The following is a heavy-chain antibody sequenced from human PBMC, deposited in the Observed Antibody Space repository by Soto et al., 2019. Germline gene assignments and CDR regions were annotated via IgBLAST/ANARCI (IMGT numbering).Heavy chain of an antibody. CDR1: GGSISSYY. CDR2: IYTSGST. V-gene: IGHV4-4*07. J-gene: IGHJ6*02. D-gene: IGHD2-15*01. Sequence: PSETLSLTCTVSGGSISSYYWSWIRQPAGKGLEWIGRIYTSGSTNYNPSLKSRVTMSVDTSKNQFSLKLSSVTAADTAVYYCARDGQTYCSGGSCYPGAGPYYYYGMDVWGQGTTVTVSS. CDR3: ARDGQTYCSGGSCYPGAGPYYYYGMDV.